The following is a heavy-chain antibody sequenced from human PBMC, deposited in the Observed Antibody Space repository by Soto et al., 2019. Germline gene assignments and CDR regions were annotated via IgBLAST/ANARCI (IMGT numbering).Heavy chain of an antibody. CDR1: GFTFSSYG. Sequence: SLSCAASGFTFSSYGMQWVGQAPGKGLEWVAVISYDGSNKYYADSVKGRFTISRDNAKNSLYLQINNLRGEDTAIYFCARSGDNYNVLDYWGPGTPVTVSS. V-gene: IGHV3-30*03. CDR3: ARSGDNYNVLDY. CDR2: ISYDGSNK. J-gene: IGHJ4*02. D-gene: IGHD3-10*02.